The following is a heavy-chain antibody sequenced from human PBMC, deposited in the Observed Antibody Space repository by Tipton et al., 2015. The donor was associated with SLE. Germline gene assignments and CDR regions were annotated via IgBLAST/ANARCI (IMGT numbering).Heavy chain of an antibody. CDR3: ASIEVAGVGY. CDR2: IYYSGST. J-gene: IGHJ4*02. Sequence: TLSLTCTVSGGSIRSHHWSWIRQPPGKGLEWIGYIYYSGSTDYNPSLQSRVTMSVDTSKNQYSLKLSSVTAADTAVYYCASIEVAGVGYWGQGTLVTVSS. V-gene: IGHV4-59*11. CDR1: GGSIRSHH. D-gene: IGHD6-19*01.